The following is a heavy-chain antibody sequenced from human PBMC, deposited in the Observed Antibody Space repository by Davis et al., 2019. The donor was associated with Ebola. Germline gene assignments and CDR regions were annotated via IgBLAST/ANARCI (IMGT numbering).Heavy chain of an antibody. V-gene: IGHV1-3*01. Sequence: ASVKVSCKASGYTFTSYAMHWVRQAPGQRLEWMGWINAGNGNTKYSQKFQGRVTMTRNTSISTAYMELSSLRSEDTAVYYCARGRRYYDFWSGIYYYYGMDVWGKGTTVTVSS. CDR2: INAGNGNT. CDR1: GYTFTSYA. CDR3: ARGRRYYDFWSGIYYYYGMDV. J-gene: IGHJ6*04. D-gene: IGHD3-3*01.